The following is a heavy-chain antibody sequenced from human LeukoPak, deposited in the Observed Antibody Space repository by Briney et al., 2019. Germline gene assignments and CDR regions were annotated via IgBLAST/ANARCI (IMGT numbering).Heavy chain of an antibody. CDR3: ARDATSDYYYYMDV. CDR1: GGSISSHY. V-gene: IGHV4-59*11. J-gene: IGHJ6*03. CDR2: IYYSGST. D-gene: IGHD2-15*01. Sequence: SETLSLTCTVSGGSISSHYWSGIRQPPGKGLEWIGYIYYSGSTNYNPSLKSRVTISVDTSKNQFSLKLSSVTAADTAVYYCARDATSDYYYYMDVWGKGTTVTVSS.